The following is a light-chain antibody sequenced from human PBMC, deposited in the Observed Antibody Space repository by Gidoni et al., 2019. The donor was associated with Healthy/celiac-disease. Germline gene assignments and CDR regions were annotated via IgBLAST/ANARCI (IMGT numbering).Light chain of an antibody. V-gene: IGLV2-14*01. CDR3: SSYTSSSTLSYV. CDR2: DVS. Sequence: QSALTQPASVSGSPGQSITISCTGTSSDGGGYNYVSWYQQHPGKAPKLMIYDVSNRPSGVSNRFSGSKSGNTASLTISGLQAEDEADYYCSSYTSSSTLSYVFGTGTKVTVL. CDR1: SSDGGGYNY. J-gene: IGLJ1*01.